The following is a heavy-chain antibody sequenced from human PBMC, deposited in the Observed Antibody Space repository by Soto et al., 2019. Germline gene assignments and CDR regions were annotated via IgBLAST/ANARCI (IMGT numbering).Heavy chain of an antibody. CDR3: ATEMGRSSSVLYYYYGMDV. D-gene: IGHD6-6*01. Sequence: QVQLVQSGAEVKKPGASVKVSCKVSGYTLTELSMHWVRQAPGKGLEWMGGFDPEDGETIYAQKFQGRVTMTEDTSTDTAYMELSSLRSEDTAVYYCATEMGRSSSVLYYYYGMDVWGQGTTVTVSS. J-gene: IGHJ6*02. CDR2: FDPEDGET. CDR1: GYTLTELS. V-gene: IGHV1-24*01.